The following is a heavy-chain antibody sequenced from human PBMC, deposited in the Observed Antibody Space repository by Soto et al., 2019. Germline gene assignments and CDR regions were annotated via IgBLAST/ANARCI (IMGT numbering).Heavy chain of an antibody. CDR1: GGSISSGGYY. CDR3: ARAIGNYYDSSGFFDGEHFDY. J-gene: IGHJ4*02. Sequence: SETLSLTCTVSGGSISSGGYYWSWIRQHPGKGLEWIGYIYYSGSTYYNPSLKSRVTISVDTSKNQFSLKLGSVTAADTAVYYCARAIGNYYDSSGFFDGEHFDYWGQGTLVTVSS. CDR2: IYYSGST. D-gene: IGHD3-22*01. V-gene: IGHV4-31*03.